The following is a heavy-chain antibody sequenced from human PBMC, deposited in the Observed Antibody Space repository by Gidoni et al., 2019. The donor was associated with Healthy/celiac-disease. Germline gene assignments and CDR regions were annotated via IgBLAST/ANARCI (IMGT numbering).Heavy chain of an antibody. Sequence: QVQLVQSGAEVKMPGASVTVSCKASGDPFTGYYMHWVRQAPGQGLEWMGWIKPNSGGTNYAQKFQGRVTMTRDTSISTAYMGLSRLRSDDTAVYYCARVKCSGGSCYSVLVDAFDIWGQGTMVTVSS. J-gene: IGHJ3*02. CDR1: GDPFTGYY. CDR2: IKPNSGGT. V-gene: IGHV1-2*02. CDR3: ARVKCSGGSCYSVLVDAFDI. D-gene: IGHD2-15*01.